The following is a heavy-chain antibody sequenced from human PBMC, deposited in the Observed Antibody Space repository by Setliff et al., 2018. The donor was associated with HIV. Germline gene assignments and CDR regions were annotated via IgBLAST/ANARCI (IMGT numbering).Heavy chain of an antibody. J-gene: IGHJ3*02. CDR3: AKTSVGATGLYAFDI. D-gene: IGHD1-26*01. Sequence: SETLSLTCAVSAYSINSGYYWGWIRQSPGKGLEWIASIYHSGSTNYNPSLKSRVTISVDTSKNQFSLKLSSVTAADTAVYYCAKTSVGATGLYAFDIWGQGTMVTVSS. CDR2: IYHSGST. V-gene: IGHV4-38-2*01. CDR1: AYSINSGYY.